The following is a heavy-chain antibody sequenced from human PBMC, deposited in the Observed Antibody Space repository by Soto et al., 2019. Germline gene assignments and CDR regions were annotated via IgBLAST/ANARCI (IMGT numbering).Heavy chain of an antibody. D-gene: IGHD1-1*01. CDR3: ARPRPTATTKGYDY. CDR2: IIPIFGIV. V-gene: IGHV1-69*01. Sequence: QVQLVQSGAEVKKPGSSAKVSCKASGGPFSSYPLTWVRQAPGQGLEWMGGIIPIFGIVNSAHNVQARVSITADESTTTAYMELSSLTSEDTAVYYCARPRPTATTKGYDYWGEGTLVTVSS. J-gene: IGHJ4*02. CDR1: GGPFSSYP.